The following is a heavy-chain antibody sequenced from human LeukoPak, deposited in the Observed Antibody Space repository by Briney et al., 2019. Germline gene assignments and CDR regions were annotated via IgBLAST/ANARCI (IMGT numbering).Heavy chain of an antibody. Sequence: PGGSLRLSCAASGFTLSTYSMSWVRLAPGKGLEWVSSISSSSTYIYYADSVKGRFTISRDNSKNTLYLQMNSLRAEDTAVYYCAKDLGGGSGTLDYLGQGTLVTVSS. CDR3: AKDLGGGSGTLDY. CDR1: GFTLSTYS. J-gene: IGHJ4*02. V-gene: IGHV3-21*01. CDR2: ISSSSTYI. D-gene: IGHD3-10*01.